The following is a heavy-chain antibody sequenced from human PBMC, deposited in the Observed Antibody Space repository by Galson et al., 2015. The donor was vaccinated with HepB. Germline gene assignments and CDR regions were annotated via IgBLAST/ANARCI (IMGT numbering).Heavy chain of an antibody. J-gene: IGHJ4*02. D-gene: IGHD3-9*01. CDR3: ARAGVGYDILTGYLFDY. CDR1: GFTFSSYS. V-gene: IGHV3-48*01. Sequence: SLRLSCAASGFTFSSYSMNWVRQAPGKGLEWVSYISSSSSTIYYADSVKGRFTISRDNAKNSLYLQMNSLRAEDTAVYYCARAGVGYDILTGYLFDYWGQGTLVTVSS. CDR2: ISSSSSTI.